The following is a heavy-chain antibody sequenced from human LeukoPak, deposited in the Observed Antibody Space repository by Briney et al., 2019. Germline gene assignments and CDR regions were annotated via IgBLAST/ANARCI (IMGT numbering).Heavy chain of an antibody. J-gene: IGHJ4*02. Sequence: GASVKVSCKASGYTFTSYYMHWVRQAPGQGLEWMGIINPSGGSTSYAQKFQGRVTMTRDTSTSTAYMELSRLRSDDTAVYYCARGNYYDSSGYYPLSYWGQGTLVTVSS. D-gene: IGHD3-22*01. CDR1: GYTFTSYY. V-gene: IGHV1-46*01. CDR3: ARGNYYDSSGYYPLSY. CDR2: INPSGGST.